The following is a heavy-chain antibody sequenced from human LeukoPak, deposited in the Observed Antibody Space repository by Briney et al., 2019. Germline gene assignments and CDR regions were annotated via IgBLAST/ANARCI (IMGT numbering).Heavy chain of an antibody. V-gene: IGHV1-46*01. D-gene: IGHD4-17*01. CDR3: ARDPSYGDYSLNWFDP. Sequence: ASVKVSCKASGYTFTSYYMHWVRQAPGQGLEWMGIINPSGGSTSYAQKFQGRVTMTRDMSTSTVYMELSSLRSEDTAVYYCARDPSYGDYSLNWFDPWGQGTLVTVSS. J-gene: IGHJ5*02. CDR1: GYTFTSYY. CDR2: INPSGGST.